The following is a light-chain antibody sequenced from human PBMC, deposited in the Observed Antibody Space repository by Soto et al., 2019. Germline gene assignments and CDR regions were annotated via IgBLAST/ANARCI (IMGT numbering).Light chain of an antibody. Sequence: DIQMTQSPSSLSASVGDRVTITCRASQSISSYLNWYQQKPGKAPKLLIYAASSLQSGVPSRFSGSGSGTDFTLTISSLQPEDFATYYCQQSYSTPCTFGPGTEVDIK. J-gene: IGKJ3*01. CDR1: QSISSY. CDR2: AAS. CDR3: QQSYSTPCT. V-gene: IGKV1-39*01.